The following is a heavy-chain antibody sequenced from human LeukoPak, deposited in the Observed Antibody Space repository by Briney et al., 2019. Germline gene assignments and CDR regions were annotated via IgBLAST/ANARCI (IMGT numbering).Heavy chain of an antibody. D-gene: IGHD2-2*03. Sequence: GESLKISCKGSGYIFATYWIAWVRQMPGKGLEWMGIIYPDESNIRYSPSFQGQVTISADKSISTAYLQWSSLKASDTAIYYCTRPPSRGYSSSFEYWGQGTLVTVSS. CDR2: IYPDESNI. CDR3: TRPPSRGYSSSFEY. J-gene: IGHJ4*02. CDR1: GYIFATYW. V-gene: IGHV5-51*01.